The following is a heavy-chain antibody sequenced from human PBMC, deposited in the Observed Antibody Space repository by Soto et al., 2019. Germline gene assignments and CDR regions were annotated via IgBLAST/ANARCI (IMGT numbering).Heavy chain of an antibody. J-gene: IGHJ6*02. Sequence: GGSLRLSCAASGFTSSTYDMSWVRQAPGKGLEWVSAITGTGGNTYYVDSVKGRFTSSRDNSKNMLYLQMNSLRVEDTAVYYCARIRGYWYGLDVWGQGTTVTVSS. CDR2: ITGTGGNT. CDR3: ARIRGYWYGLDV. CDR1: GFTSSTYD. V-gene: IGHV3-23*01.